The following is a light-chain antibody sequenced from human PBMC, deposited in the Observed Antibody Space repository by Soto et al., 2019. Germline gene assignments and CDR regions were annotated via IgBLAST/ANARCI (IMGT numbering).Light chain of an antibody. CDR3: AAWDDSLKGYV. Sequence: QSVLTQAPSASGAPGQRVTISCSGSRSNIGTSTVNWYQQLPGAAPKLLISSNDQRPSGVPDRFSGSTSGTSGSLAISGLQSDDDGDYYCAAWDDSLKGYVFGTGTKVTVL. J-gene: IGLJ1*01. V-gene: IGLV1-44*01. CDR2: SND. CDR1: RSNIGTST.